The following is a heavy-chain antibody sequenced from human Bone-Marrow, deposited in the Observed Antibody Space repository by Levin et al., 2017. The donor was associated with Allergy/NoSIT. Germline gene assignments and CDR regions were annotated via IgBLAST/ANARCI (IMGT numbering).Heavy chain of an antibody. V-gene: IGHV3-21*01. J-gene: IGHJ4*02. CDR3: VRLAYSAYERTGGLDL. Sequence: PGGSLRLSCTASGFTLSSYNMDWVRQTPGKGLEWVSSISPNSDFIYYAGSLGGRFTISRDNAKNSLFLEMYSLRPEDTAIYYCVRLAYSAYERTGGLDLWGQGTLATVSS. D-gene: IGHD5-12*01. CDR2: ISPNSDFI. CDR1: GFTLSSYN.